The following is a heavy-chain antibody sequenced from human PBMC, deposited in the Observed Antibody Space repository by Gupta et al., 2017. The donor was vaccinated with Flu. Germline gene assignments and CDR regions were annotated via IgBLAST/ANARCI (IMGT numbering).Heavy chain of an antibody. J-gene: IGHJ3*02. CDR1: GFSFSSYT. V-gene: IGHV3-21*02. CDR3: ARDNAGPNASGAYYGDAFDI. Sequence: EVQLVESGGGLVKPGGSLRLSCVASGFSFSSYTMNWVRQAPGKGLEWVATFSSSSTYIYYADSVKGRFTISRDNAKKSLFLQMDRLRAEDTAVYYCARDNAGPNASGAYYGDAFDIWGQGTMVTVSS. CDR2: FSSSSTYI. D-gene: IGHD3-3*01.